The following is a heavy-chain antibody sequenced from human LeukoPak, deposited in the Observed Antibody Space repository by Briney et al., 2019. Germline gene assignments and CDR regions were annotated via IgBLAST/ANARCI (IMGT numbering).Heavy chain of an antibody. J-gene: IGHJ4*02. CDR2: ISSGSNYI. V-gene: IGHV3-21*01. Sequence: GGSVRLSCAASGFTFSNYSINWARQAPGKGLEWVSSISSGSNYICYAGSVEGRFTISRDNAKNSLYLQMNSLRAEDTAVYYCARDTNWFFDYWGEGTVVTVSS. D-gene: IGHD1-1*01. CDR3: ARDTNWFFDY. CDR1: GFTFSNYS.